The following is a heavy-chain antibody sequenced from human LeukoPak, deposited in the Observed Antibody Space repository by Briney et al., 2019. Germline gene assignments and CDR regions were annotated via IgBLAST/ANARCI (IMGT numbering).Heavy chain of an antibody. CDR1: GFTFSFHL. V-gene: IGHV3-7*01. CDR3: ARGSYDL. J-gene: IGHJ5*02. D-gene: IGHD3-10*01. CDR2: IKYDGSEM. Sequence: PGGSLRLSCAASGFTFSFHLMTWVRQAPGKGLEWVANIKYDGSEMYYVDSVKGRFTISRDNAKSSLFLQMNSLRAEDTAVYYSARGSYDLWGQGTLVTVSS.